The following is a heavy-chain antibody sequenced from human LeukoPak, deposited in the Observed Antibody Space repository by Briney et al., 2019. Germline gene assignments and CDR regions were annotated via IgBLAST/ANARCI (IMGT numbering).Heavy chain of an antibody. D-gene: IGHD3-10*01. CDR1: GFTFSSYS. CDR3: ASLLPRVRQGKFLDY. CDR2: ISSSSSYI. J-gene: IGHJ4*02. Sequence: PGGSLRLSCAASGFTFSSYSMNWVRQAPGKGLEWVSSISSSSSYIYYADSVKGRFTISRDDAKNSLYLQMNSLRAEDTAVYYCASLLPRVRQGKFLDYWGQGTLVTVSS. V-gene: IGHV3-21*01.